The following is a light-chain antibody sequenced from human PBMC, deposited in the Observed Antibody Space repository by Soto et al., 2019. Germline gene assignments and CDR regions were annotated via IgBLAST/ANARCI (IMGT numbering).Light chain of an antibody. V-gene: IGKV3-15*01. Sequence: EIVMTQSPATLSVSPGERATLSCRASQSCSIPLAWYQQKPGQAPRLLIHGATTRATGIPARFSGSGSGTEFTLTISSLQPDDFATYYCQHYNSYSEAFGQGTKVDIK. CDR2: GAT. CDR1: QSCSIP. CDR3: QHYNSYSEA. J-gene: IGKJ1*01.